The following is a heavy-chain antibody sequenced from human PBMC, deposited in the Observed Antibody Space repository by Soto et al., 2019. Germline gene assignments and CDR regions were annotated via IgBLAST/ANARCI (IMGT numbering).Heavy chain of an antibody. D-gene: IGHD2-2*01. V-gene: IGHV3-66*01. CDR3: ARGRGSTGYLGREHYFDY. Sequence: EVQVVESGGGLVQPGGSLRLSCAASGFSVTNNYMNWVRQAPGKGLEWVSIIDIGGNTYYADSVKDRFTISRDNSRNPLYLHMDSLRAEDTAVYDCARGRGSTGYLGREHYFDYWGQGTLVTVSP. J-gene: IGHJ4*02. CDR1: GFSVTNNY. CDR2: IDIGGNT.